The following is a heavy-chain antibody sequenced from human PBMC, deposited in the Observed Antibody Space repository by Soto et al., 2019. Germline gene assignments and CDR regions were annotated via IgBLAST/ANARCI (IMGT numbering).Heavy chain of an antibody. V-gene: IGHV3-23*01. CDR1: GFTFSSYA. D-gene: IGHD2-15*01. CDR2: ISGSGGST. CDR3: AKSRYCSGGSGYAMDAFDI. Sequence: EVQLLESGGGLVQPGGSLRLSCAASGFTFSSYAMSWVRQAPGKGLEWVSAISGSGGSTYYADSVKGRFTISRDNSKNTLYLQMNSLRAEDTAVYYCAKSRYCSGGSGYAMDAFDIWGQGTMVTVSS. J-gene: IGHJ3*02.